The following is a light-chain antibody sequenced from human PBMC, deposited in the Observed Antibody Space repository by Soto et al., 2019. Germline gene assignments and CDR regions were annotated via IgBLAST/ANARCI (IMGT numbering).Light chain of an antibody. CDR1: SSNIGAGYD. CDR3: QSHDSSLSGHVV. V-gene: IGLV1-40*01. J-gene: IGLJ2*01. CDR2: GNN. Sequence: QSVLTQPPSVSGAPGQRVTISCTGSSSNIGAGYDVHWYQHLPGTAPKLLIYGNNHRPSGVPDRFSGSKSGTSASLAITGLQAEDEADYYCQSHDSSLSGHVVFGGGTKVTVL.